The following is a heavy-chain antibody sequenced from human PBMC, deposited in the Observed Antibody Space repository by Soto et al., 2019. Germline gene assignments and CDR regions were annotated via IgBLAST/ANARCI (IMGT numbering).Heavy chain of an antibody. Sequence: ASVKVSCKASGGTFSSYTISWVRQAPGQGLEWMGRIIPILGIANYAQKFQGRVTITADKSTSTAYMELSSLRSEDTAVYYCARDLARAVREVETDYWGQGTLVPVSS. CDR3: ARDLARAVREVETDY. CDR1: GGTFSSYT. J-gene: IGHJ4*02. V-gene: IGHV1-69*04. CDR2: IIPILGIA.